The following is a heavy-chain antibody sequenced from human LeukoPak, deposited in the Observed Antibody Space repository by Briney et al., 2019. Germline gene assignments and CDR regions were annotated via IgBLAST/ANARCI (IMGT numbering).Heavy chain of an antibody. CDR2: IYIGGST. D-gene: IGHD6-19*01. CDR3: ARLKWWGYIAVAGKGAFDY. J-gene: IGHJ4*02. V-gene: IGHV3-66*04. Sequence: GGSLRLSCAASGFTVSSNYMSWVRQAPGKGLEWVSVIYIGGSTYYADSVKGRFTISRDNSKNTPYLQMNSLRAEDTAVYYCARLKWWGYIAVAGKGAFDYWGQGTLVTVSS. CDR1: GFTVSSNY.